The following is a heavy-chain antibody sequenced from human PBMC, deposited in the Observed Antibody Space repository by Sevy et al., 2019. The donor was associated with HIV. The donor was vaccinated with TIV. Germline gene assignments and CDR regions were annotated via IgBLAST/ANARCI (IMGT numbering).Heavy chain of an antibody. D-gene: IGHD3-10*01. CDR2: ISSSSSYI. J-gene: IGHJ6*02. V-gene: IGHV3-21*01. Sequence: GGSLRLSCAASGFTFSSYSMNWVRQAPGKGLEWVSSISSSSSYIYYADSVKGRFTISRDNAKNSRYLQMNSLRAEDTAVYYCARNGLYGSGSFYYYYYGMDVWGQGTTVTVSS. CDR1: GFTFSSYS. CDR3: ARNGLYGSGSFYYYYYGMDV.